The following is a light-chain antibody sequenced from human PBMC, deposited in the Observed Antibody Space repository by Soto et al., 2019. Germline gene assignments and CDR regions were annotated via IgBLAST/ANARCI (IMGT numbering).Light chain of an antibody. CDR3: MQRTQCPWT. V-gene: IGKV2-30*01. Sequence: DVVMSQSPLSLPVTLGQPASISCRSSQSLVYSDGNTYLNWFQQRPGQSPRHLIYKLSERDSGVPDRFSGSRSGTDFTLKISKVEAEDVAVYYCMQRTQCPWTFGQGTKVEIK. CDR1: QSLVYSDGNTY. CDR2: KLS. J-gene: IGKJ1*01.